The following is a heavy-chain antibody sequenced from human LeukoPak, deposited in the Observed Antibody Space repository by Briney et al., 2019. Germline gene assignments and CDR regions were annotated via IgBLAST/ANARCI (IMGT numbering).Heavy chain of an antibody. D-gene: IGHD2/OR15-2a*01. Sequence: PGGSLRLSCAASGFTFSSYGMSWVRQAPGKGLEWVSAISGSGGSTYYADSVKGRFTISRDNSKNTLYLQMNRLRAEDTAVYYCAKDESHSMATLDYWGQGTLVTVSS. CDR1: GFTFSSYG. CDR3: AKDESHSMATLDY. CDR2: ISGSGGST. J-gene: IGHJ4*02. V-gene: IGHV3-23*01.